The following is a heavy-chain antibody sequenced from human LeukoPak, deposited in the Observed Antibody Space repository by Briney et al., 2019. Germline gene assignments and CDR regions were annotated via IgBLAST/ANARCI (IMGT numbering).Heavy chain of an antibody. CDR2: IKQDGREK. V-gene: IGHV3-7*05. D-gene: IGHD2-15*01. CDR3: ARVMGYCSGGTCLPFDN. Sequence: GGSLRLSCAASGFTFSGYWMSWVRQAPGKGLEWVANIKQDGREKYYVDSEKGRFTIYRDNAKSSLSLQLSSLRAEDTAVYHCARVMGYCSGGTCLPFDNWGQGTLVTVSS. CDR1: GFTFSGYW. J-gene: IGHJ4*02.